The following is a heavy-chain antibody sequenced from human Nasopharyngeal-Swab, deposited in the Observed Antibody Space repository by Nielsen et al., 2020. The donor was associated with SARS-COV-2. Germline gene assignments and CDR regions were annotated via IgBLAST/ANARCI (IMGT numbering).Heavy chain of an antibody. CDR3: ARDAYSSGWYGGWFDP. J-gene: IGHJ5*02. V-gene: IGHV3-33*01. CDR2: IWYDGSNK. Sequence: GGSLRLSCAASGFTFSSYGMHWVRQAPGKGLEWVAVIWYDGSNKYYADSVKGRFTISRDNSKNTLYLQMNSLRVEDTAVYYCARDAYSSGWYGGWFDPWGQGTLVT. CDR1: GFTFSSYG. D-gene: IGHD6-19*01.